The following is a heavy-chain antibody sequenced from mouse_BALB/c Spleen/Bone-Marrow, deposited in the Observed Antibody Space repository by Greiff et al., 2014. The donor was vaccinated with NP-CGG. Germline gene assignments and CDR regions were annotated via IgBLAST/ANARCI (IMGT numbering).Heavy chain of an antibody. V-gene: IGHV5-6-2*01. CDR1: GFTFSSYY. Sequence: EVKLVESGGGLVKLGGSLKLSCAASGFTFSSYYMSWVRQTPEKRLELVGAINSNGGSTYYPDTVKGRFTISRDNAKYTLYLQMSSLKSEDTALYYCGRSPYGNHFDYWGQGTTLTVSS. J-gene: IGHJ2*01. CDR3: GRSPYGNHFDY. CDR2: INSNGGST. D-gene: IGHD2-10*02.